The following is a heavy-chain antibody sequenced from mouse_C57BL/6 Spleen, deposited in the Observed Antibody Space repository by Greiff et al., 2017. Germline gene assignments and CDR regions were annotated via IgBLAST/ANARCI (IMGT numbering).Heavy chain of an antibody. J-gene: IGHJ4*01. V-gene: IGHV5-17*01. CDR1: EFTFSDYG. CDR2: ISSGSSTI. CDR3: ARGGYYAMDY. D-gene: IGHD1-1*02. Sequence: DVHLVESGGGLVKPGGSLKLSCAASEFTFSDYGMHWVRQAPEKGLEWVAYISSGSSTIYYADTVKGRFTISRDNAKNTLFLQMTSLRSEDTAMYYCARGGYYAMDYWGQGTSVTASS.